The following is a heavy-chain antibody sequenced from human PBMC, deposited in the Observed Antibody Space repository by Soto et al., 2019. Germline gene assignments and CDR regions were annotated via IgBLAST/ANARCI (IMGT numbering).Heavy chain of an antibody. J-gene: IGHJ5*02. CDR1: GDSVSSNSAA. V-gene: IGHV6-1*01. CDR2: TYYRSKWYN. Sequence: SQTLSLTCAISGDSVSSNSAAWNWIRQSPSRGLEWLGRTYYRSKWYNDYAVSVKSRITINPDTSKNQFSLQLNSVTPEDTAVYYCARLGDSNETVTLDPNWFDTWGQGTLVTVSS. CDR3: ARLGDSNETVTLDPNWFDT. D-gene: IGHD6-13*01.